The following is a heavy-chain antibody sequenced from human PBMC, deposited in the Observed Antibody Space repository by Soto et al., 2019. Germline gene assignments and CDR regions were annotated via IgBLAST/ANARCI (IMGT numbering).Heavy chain of an antibody. CDR3: ARITHSKRDSGTYYWFDP. D-gene: IGHD1-26*01. V-gene: IGHV1-69*01. J-gene: IGHJ5*02. CDR1: GGTFSSYA. CDR2: IIPIFGTA. Sequence: QVQLVQSGAEVKKPGSSVKVSCKASGGTFSSYAITWVRQAPGQGLEWMGRIIPIFGTANYAQKFQGRVTITADESTSTGYMELSSLRSEDPAVYYCARITHSKRDSGTYYWFDPWGQGTLVTVAS.